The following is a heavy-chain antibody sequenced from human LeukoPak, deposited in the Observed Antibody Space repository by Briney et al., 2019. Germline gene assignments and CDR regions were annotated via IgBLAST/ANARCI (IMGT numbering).Heavy chain of an antibody. J-gene: IGHJ4*02. CDR1: GFTFSNYW. CDR3: ARDKFGAAGNLFDY. CDR2: INSDGSST. D-gene: IGHD6-13*01. V-gene: IGHV3-74*01. Sequence: QSGGSLRLSCAASGFTFSNYWMHWVRQAPGKGLVWVSYINSDGSSTSYADSVKGRFTISRDNAKNTLYLQMNSLRAEDTAVYYCARDKFGAAGNLFDYWGQGTLVTVSS.